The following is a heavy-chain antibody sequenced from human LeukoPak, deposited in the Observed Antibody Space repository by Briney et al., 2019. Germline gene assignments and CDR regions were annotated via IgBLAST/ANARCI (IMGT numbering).Heavy chain of an antibody. J-gene: IGHJ4*02. D-gene: IGHD3-10*01. CDR2: IKSDGSIT. V-gene: IGHV3-74*01. CDR3: ARELTITMVRGVTPRLDY. CDR1: GFTFSSNW. Sequence: GGSLRLSCAASGFTFSSNWMHWVRQAPGKGLVWVSRIKSDGSITNYADSVKGRFTISRDNAKNTLYLQMNSLRAEDTAVYYCARELTITMVRGVTPRLDYWGQGTLVTVSS.